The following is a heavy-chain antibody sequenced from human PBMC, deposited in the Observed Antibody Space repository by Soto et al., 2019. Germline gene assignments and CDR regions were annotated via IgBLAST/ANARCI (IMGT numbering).Heavy chain of an antibody. D-gene: IGHD3-3*01. V-gene: IGHV6-1*01. CDR1: GDSVSSNSAA. Sequence: SQTLSLTCAISGDSVSSNSAAWNWIRQSPSRGLEWLGRTYYRSKWYNDYAVSVKSRITINPDTSKNQFSLQLNSVTPEDTAVYYCARENDDFWSGYLGNWLDPWAQGTLVAVSS. CDR3: ARENDDFWSGYLGNWLDP. CDR2: TYYRSKWYN. J-gene: IGHJ5*02.